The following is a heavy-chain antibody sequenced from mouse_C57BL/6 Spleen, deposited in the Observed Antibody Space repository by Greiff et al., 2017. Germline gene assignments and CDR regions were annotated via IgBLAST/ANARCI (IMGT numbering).Heavy chain of an antibody. J-gene: IGHJ4*01. V-gene: IGHV2-2*01. D-gene: IGHD1-1*01. CDR1: GFSLTSYG. CDR3: ARNYYGSPYYYAMDY. Sequence: VQRVESGPGLVQPSQSLSITCTVSGFSLTSYGVHWVRQSPGKGLEWLGVIWSGGSTDYNAAFISRPSISKDNSKSQVFFKMNSLQADDTAIYYCARNYYGSPYYYAMDYWGQGTSVTVSS. CDR2: IWSGGST.